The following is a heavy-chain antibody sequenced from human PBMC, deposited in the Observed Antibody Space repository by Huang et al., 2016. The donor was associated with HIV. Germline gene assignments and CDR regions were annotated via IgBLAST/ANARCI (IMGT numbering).Heavy chain of an antibody. CDR1: GDSVSSHY. D-gene: IGHD6-19*01. CDR2: VYDSGTN. J-gene: IGHJ5*02. Sequence: QVRLQESGPGLVKPSETLSLSCTVSGDSVSSHYWGWIRHPPGKGLEWIGTVYDSGTNKDNPRLKSRINISVDTSKNGFSLNMTSVSAADTAMYFCVRDQGRLAVGGIDNWFDPWGQGALVTVSS. V-gene: IGHV4-59*02. CDR3: VRDQGRLAVGGIDNWFDP.